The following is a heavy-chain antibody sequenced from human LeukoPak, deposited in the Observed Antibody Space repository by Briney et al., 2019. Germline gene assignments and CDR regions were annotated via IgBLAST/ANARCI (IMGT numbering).Heavy chain of an antibody. Sequence: PSETLSLTCTVSGGSISSSSYYWGWIRQPPGKGLEWIGSIYYSGSTYYNPSLKSRVTISVDTSKNQFSLKLSSVTAADTAVYYCARVRGIAAATDAFDIWGQGTMVTVSS. CDR3: ARVRGIAAATDAFDI. CDR2: IYYSGST. V-gene: IGHV4-39*07. D-gene: IGHD6-13*01. J-gene: IGHJ3*02. CDR1: GGSISSSSYY.